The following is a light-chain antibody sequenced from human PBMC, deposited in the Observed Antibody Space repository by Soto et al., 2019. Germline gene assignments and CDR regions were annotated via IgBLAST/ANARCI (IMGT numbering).Light chain of an antibody. Sequence: DIQMTQSPSTLSAYVGDTVTITCRASQNIGRELAWYQQKPGKAPNLLIYKASSLEGGVPSRFSGSGSGTECTRAISSLRPDDCATYYCQHSDRYPVTFGPGTRLEIK. J-gene: IGKJ5*01. CDR2: KAS. CDR1: QNIGRE. CDR3: QHSDRYPVT. V-gene: IGKV1-5*03.